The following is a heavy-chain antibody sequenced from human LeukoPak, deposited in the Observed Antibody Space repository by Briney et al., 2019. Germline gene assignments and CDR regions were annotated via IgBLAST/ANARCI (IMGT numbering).Heavy chain of an antibody. D-gene: IGHD3-22*01. CDR1: GFTFSSYA. J-gene: IGHJ3*02. CDR3: AKGKDSSGYYGNDAFDI. CDR2: IRGSGGST. Sequence: GGSLRLSCAASGFTFSSYAMTWVRQAPGKGLEWVSAIRGSGGSTYYADSVKDRFTISRDNSKNTLYLQMNSLRAEDTAAYYCAKGKDSSGYYGNDAFDIWGQGTMVTVSS. V-gene: IGHV3-23*01.